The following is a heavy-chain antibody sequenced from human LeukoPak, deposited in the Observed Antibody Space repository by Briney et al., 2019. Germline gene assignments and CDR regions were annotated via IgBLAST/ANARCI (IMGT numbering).Heavy chain of an antibody. CDR3: ARGNSYGRTYYFDY. CDR1: GGSISSYY. D-gene: IGHD5-18*01. Sequence: SETLSLTCTVSGGSISSYYWSWIRQPPGKGLEWIGYIYYSGSTNYNPSLKSRVTISVDTSKNQFSLKLSSVTAADTDVYYCARGNSYGRTYYFDYWGQGTLVTVSS. J-gene: IGHJ4*02. CDR2: IYYSGST. V-gene: IGHV4-59*01.